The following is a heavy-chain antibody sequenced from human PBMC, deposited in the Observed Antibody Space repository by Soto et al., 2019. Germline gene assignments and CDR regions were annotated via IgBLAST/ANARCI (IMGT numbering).Heavy chain of an antibody. CDR1: GFTFSSYA. CDR3: ARVEAVAVTWWYFDL. CDR2: ISYDGSNK. D-gene: IGHD6-19*01. Sequence: QVQLVESGGGVVQPGRSLRLSCAASGFTFSSYAMHWVRQAPGKGVEWVALISYDGSNKYYADSVKGRFTISRDNSKNTVYMEMNSLRTEDTAVYYCARVEAVAVTWWYFDLWGRGTLVTVSS. J-gene: IGHJ2*01. V-gene: IGHV3-30*03.